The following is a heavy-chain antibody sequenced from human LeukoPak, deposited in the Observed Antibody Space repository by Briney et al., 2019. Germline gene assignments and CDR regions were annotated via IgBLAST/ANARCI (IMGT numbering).Heavy chain of an antibody. CDR2: IYYSGST. Sequence: PSETLSLTCTVSGDSISDYYWSWIRPPPGEALEWIGYIYYSGSTNYNPSLKSRLTISIDTSKNQFSLKLSSVTAADTAVYYCAASLKVRGVINFDHWGQGTLVTVSS. D-gene: IGHD3-10*01. V-gene: IGHV4-59*01. J-gene: IGHJ4*02. CDR1: GDSISDYY. CDR3: AASLKVRGVINFDH.